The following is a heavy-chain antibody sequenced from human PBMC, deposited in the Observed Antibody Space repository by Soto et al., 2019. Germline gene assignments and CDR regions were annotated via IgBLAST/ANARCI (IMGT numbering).Heavy chain of an antibody. CDR3: AAELGVGKLSDV. CDR1: GDTFKNCV. J-gene: IGHJ6*02. D-gene: IGHD7-27*01. Sequence: QVQVVQSGVEVRRPGSSVKVSCKASGDTFKNCVISWVRQAPGQGLEWMGGIIPLFGTTDFAQRFPGRLTITTDESTTSAYMELSRLRSEATATYYCAAELGVGKLSDVRGQGTTVIGSS. CDR2: IIPLFGTT. V-gene: IGHV1-69*01.